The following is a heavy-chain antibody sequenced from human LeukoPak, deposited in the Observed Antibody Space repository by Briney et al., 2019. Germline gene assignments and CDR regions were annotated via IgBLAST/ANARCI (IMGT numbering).Heavy chain of an antibody. CDR1: GYTFTSYG. V-gene: IGHV1-18*01. Sequence: ASVKVSCKASGYTFTSYGISWVRQAPGQGLEWMGWISAYNGNTNYAHKLQGRVTMTTDTSTSTAYMELRSLRSDDTAVYYCARAIVVVPAAAGMDVWGQGTTVTVSS. CDR2: ISAYNGNT. D-gene: IGHD2-2*01. J-gene: IGHJ6*02. CDR3: ARAIVVVPAAAGMDV.